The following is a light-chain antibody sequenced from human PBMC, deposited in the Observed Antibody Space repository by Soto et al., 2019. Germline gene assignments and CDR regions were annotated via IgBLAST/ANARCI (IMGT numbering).Light chain of an antibody. V-gene: IGKV3-11*01. CDR1: PSVTNF. CDR3: PQLNIGPQVT. CDR2: GAF. Sequence: EIVLTQSPATLSLSPGERATLSCRASPSVTNFLAWYQQKPGQAPRLLIYGAFNRATGIPARFSGIGSGTDFTLTISSLEPEESASYYFPQLNIGPQVTFGQGTRLEIK. J-gene: IGKJ5*01.